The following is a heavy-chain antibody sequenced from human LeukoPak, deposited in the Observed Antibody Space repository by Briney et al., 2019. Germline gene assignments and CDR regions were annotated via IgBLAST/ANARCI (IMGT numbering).Heavy chain of an antibody. CDR2: IYYSGST. CDR3: ASVRGVDY. Sequence: SETLSLTCTVSGGSISSYYWSWIRQPPGKGLEWIGSIYYSGSTYYNPSLKSRVTISVDTSKNQFSLKLSSVTAADTAVYYCASVRGVDYWGQGTLVTVSS. CDR1: GGSISSYY. V-gene: IGHV4-59*05. J-gene: IGHJ4*02.